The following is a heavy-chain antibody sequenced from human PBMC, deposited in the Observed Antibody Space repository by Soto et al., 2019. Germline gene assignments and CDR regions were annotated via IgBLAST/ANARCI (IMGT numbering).Heavy chain of an antibody. CDR1: GFTFSSYG. V-gene: IGHV3-30*18. D-gene: IGHD6-13*01. J-gene: IGHJ5*02. CDR3: AKDMAQYSSSPENWFDP. CDR2: ISYDGSNK. Sequence: VGSLRLSCAASGFTFSSYGMHWVRQAPGKGLEWVAVISYDGSNKYYAESVKGRFTISRDNSKNTLYLQMNSLRAEDTAVYYCAKDMAQYSSSPENWFDPWGQGTLVTVSS.